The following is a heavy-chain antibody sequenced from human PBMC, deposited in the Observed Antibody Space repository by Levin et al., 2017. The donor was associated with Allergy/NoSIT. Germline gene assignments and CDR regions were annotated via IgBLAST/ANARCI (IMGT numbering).Heavy chain of an antibody. CDR3: AKDYKAYSSCHGV. J-gene: IGHJ4*02. Sequence: GGSLRLSCAASGFTFSSYALSWVRLAPGKGLEWVSAISGYGDSTFYADSVKGRFTISRDNSLNTLYLQMNSLRAEDTAVYFCAKDYKAYSSCHGVWVQGTLVTVSS. V-gene: IGHV3-23*01. CDR2: ISGYGDST. CDR1: GFTFSSYA. D-gene: IGHD3-22*01.